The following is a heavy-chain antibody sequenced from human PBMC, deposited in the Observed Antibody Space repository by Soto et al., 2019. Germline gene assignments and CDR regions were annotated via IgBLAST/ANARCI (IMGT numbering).Heavy chain of an antibody. CDR2: ISSSSSYI. CDR1: GFTFSSYI. J-gene: IGHJ4*02. CDR3: VIYALTGYLVRIY. D-gene: IGHD3-9*01. V-gene: IGHV3-21*01. Sequence: GWSQRLSCAASGFTFSSYIMNWVRQAPGKGLEWVSSISSSSSYIYYADSVKGRFTISRDNAKNSLYLQMTSLRAEDTAVYYCVIYALTGYLVRIYWGQRSLVSVSS.